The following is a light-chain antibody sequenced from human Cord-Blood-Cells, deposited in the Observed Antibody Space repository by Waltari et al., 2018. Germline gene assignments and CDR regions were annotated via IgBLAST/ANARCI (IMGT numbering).Light chain of an antibody. J-gene: IGLJ2*01. CDR1: SSNIVAGYD. V-gene: IGLV1-40*01. Sequence: LTQPPSVSGAPGQRVTISCTGSSSNIVAGYDVHWYQQLPGTAPKLLIYGNSNRPSGVPDRFSGSKSGTSASLAITGLQAEDEADYYCQSYDSSLSGSVFGGGTKLTVL. CDR3: QSYDSSLSGSV. CDR2: GNS.